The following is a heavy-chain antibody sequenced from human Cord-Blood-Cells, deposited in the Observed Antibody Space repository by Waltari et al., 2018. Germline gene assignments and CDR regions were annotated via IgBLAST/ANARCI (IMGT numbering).Heavy chain of an antibody. Sequence: QVQLQESGPGLVKPSETLSLTCTVSGGSISSYYWSWIRQPPGKGLEWIGYIYYSGRTNCNPSLKSRVTISVDTSKNQFSLKLSSVTAADTAVYYCARMYSSSWNWFDPWGQGTLVTVSS. CDR2: IYYSGRT. V-gene: IGHV4-59*01. J-gene: IGHJ5*02. D-gene: IGHD6-13*01. CDR3: ARMYSSSWNWFDP. CDR1: GGSISSYY.